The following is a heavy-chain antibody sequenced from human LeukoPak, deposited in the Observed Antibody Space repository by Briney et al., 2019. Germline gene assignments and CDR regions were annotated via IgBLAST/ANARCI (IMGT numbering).Heavy chain of an antibody. Sequence: ASVKVSCKASGYTFTGYYMHWVRQAPGQGLEWMGWINPNSGGTNYAQKFQGRVTMTRDTSISTAYMELSRLRSDDTAVYYCARDRHDILTGYYLFTLGYWGQGTLVTVSS. J-gene: IGHJ4*02. V-gene: IGHV1-2*02. CDR1: GYTFTGYY. D-gene: IGHD3-9*01. CDR3: ARDRHDILTGYYLFTLGY. CDR2: INPNSGGT.